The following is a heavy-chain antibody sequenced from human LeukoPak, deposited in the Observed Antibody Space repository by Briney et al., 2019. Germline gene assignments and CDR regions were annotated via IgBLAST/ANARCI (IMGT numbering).Heavy chain of an antibody. CDR3: ARDRVVVPAANGEYFQH. Sequence: PGGALRPSCSGSGFTFSRFSMNWVRQAPGEGLEWGSSLCGSSSYIYYADSLKGRFTISRDNAKNSLYLQMNSLRAEDTAVYYCARDRVVVPAANGEYFQHWGQGTLVTVSS. J-gene: IGHJ1*01. D-gene: IGHD2-2*01. V-gene: IGHV3-21*01. CDR2: LCGSSSYI. CDR1: GFTFSRFS.